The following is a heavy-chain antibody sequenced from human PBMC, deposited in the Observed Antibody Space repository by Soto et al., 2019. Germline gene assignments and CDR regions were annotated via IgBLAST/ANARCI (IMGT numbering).Heavy chain of an antibody. V-gene: IGHV3-23*01. D-gene: IGHD3-22*01. CDR1: GFTFSSYA. J-gene: IGHJ3*02. CDR3: ARHSSITMIVVVISAFDI. CDR2: ISGSGGST. Sequence: EVQLLESGGGLVQPGGSLRLSCAASGFTFSSYAMSWVRQAPGKGLEWVSAISGSGGSTYYADSVKGRFTISRDNSKNTLYLQMNSLRAEDTAVYYCARHSSITMIVVVISAFDIWGQGTMVTVSS.